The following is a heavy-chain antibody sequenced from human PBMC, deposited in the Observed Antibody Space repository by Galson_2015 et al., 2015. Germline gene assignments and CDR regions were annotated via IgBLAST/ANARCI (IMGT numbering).Heavy chain of an antibody. CDR1: GFIFSKYG. D-gene: IGHD6-19*01. V-gene: IGHV3-30*18. CDR2: ISCDGNKK. Sequence: SLRLSCAASGFIFSKYGMYWVRQAPGKGLEWVAVISCDGNKKYYGDSVKGRFTISRDNSENTLYLQMDSLRVEDTAVYYCAKGRVEQWLVDTMDVWGQGTTVIVSS. CDR3: AKGRVEQWLVDTMDV. J-gene: IGHJ6*02.